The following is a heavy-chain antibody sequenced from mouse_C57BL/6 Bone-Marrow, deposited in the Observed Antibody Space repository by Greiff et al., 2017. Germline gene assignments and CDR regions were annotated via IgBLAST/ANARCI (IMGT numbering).Heavy chain of an antibody. V-gene: IGHV1-15*01. J-gene: IGHJ3*01. CDR2: IDPETGGT. Sequence: QVQLQQSGAELVRPGASVTLSCKASGYTFTDYEMHWVKQTPVHGLEWIGAIDPETGGTAYNQKFKGKAILTADKSSSTAYMELRSLTSEDSAVYYCTGAVYGSGFAYGGEGTLVTVSA. D-gene: IGHD1-1*01. CDR3: TGAVYGSGFAY. CDR1: GYTFTDYE.